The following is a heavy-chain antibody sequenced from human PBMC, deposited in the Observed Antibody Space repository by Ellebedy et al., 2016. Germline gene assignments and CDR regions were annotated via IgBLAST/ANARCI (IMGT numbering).Heavy chain of an antibody. J-gene: IGHJ6*03. V-gene: IGHV3-23*01. D-gene: IGHD2-2*02. Sequence: GGSLRLXCAASGFTFSSYAMSWVRQAPGKGLEWVSAISGSGGSTYYADSVKGRFTISRDNSKNTLYLQMNSLRAEDTAVYYCAKDDIVVVPAAITSGYYMDVWGKGTTVTVSS. CDR3: AKDDIVVVPAAITSGYYMDV. CDR2: ISGSGGST. CDR1: GFTFSSYA.